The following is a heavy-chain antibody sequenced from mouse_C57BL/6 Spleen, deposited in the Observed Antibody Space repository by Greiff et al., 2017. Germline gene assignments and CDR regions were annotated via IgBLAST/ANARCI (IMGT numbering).Heavy chain of an antibody. D-gene: IGHD1-1*01. Sequence: QVQLQQSGAELVRPGTSVKLSCKASGYTFTSYWMHWVKQRPGQGLEWIGVIDPSDSYTNYNQKFKGKATLTVDTSSSTAYMQLSSLTSEDSAVYYCARLGAVDAMDYWGQGTSVTVSS. CDR2: IDPSDSYT. CDR3: ARLGAVDAMDY. CDR1: GYTFTSYW. V-gene: IGHV1-59*01. J-gene: IGHJ4*01.